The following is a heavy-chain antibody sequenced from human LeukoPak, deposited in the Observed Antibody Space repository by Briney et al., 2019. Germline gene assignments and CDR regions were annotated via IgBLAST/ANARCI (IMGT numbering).Heavy chain of an antibody. Sequence: PGGSLRLSCAASGFTFSSYAMSWVRQAPGKGLEWVSAISGSGGSTYYADSVKGRFTISRDNSKNTLYLQMNSLRAEDTAVYYCAEGQVGELLGGAMDVWGKGTTVTVSS. CDR2: ISGSGGST. D-gene: IGHD3-10*01. CDR3: AEGQVGELLGGAMDV. J-gene: IGHJ6*04. V-gene: IGHV3-23*01. CDR1: GFTFSSYA.